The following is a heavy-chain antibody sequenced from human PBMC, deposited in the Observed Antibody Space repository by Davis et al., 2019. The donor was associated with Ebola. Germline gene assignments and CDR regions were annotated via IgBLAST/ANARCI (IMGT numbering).Heavy chain of an antibody. CDR2: IRSKANSYAT. J-gene: IGHJ4*02. D-gene: IGHD4-23*01. Sequence: PAGSLSLSCAVSGFTFSGSAMHWVRQAPGNGLEWVGRIRSKANSYATAYAASVKGRFTISRDDSKNTAYLQMNSLKTEDTAVYYCTGGNSPDYWGQGTLVTVSS. CDR1: GFTFSGSA. V-gene: IGHV3-73*01. CDR3: TGGNSPDY.